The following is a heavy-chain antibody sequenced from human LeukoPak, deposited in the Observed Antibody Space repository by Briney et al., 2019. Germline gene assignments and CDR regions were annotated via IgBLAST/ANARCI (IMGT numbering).Heavy chain of an antibody. V-gene: IGHV1-69*13. D-gene: IGHD5-18*01. CDR3: ARGGGYSYGSHDY. J-gene: IGHJ4*02. CDR1: GYTFTSYG. CDR2: IIPIFGTA. Sequence: ASVKVSXKASGYTFTSYGISWVRQAPGQGLEWMGGIIPIFGTANYAQKFQGRVTITADESTSTAYMELSSLRSEDTAVYYCARGGGYSYGSHDYWGQGTLVTVSS.